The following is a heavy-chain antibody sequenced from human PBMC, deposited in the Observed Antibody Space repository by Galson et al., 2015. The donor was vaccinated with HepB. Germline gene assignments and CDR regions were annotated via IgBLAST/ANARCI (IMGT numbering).Heavy chain of an antibody. D-gene: IGHD3-3*02. CDR3: ARDQRKGFQVHFYGFDY. Sequence: LSLTCTVSGGSISSGDYYWSWIRQPPGKGLEWIGYIYYSGSTYYNPSLKSRVTISVDTSKNQFSLKLSSVTAADTAVYYCARDQRKGFQVHFYGFDYWGQGTLVTVSS. CDR2: IYYSGST. J-gene: IGHJ4*02. CDR1: GGSISSGDYY. V-gene: IGHV4-30-4*01.